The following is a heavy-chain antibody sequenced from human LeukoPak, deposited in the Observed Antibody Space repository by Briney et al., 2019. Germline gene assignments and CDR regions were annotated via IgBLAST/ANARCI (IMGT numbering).Heavy chain of an antibody. D-gene: IGHD3-22*01. CDR3: ARGDPYYYDSTGYYLLDY. J-gene: IGHJ4*02. V-gene: IGHV3-23*01. CDR1: GFTFSSYA. CDR2: ISGSGGST. Sequence: GGCLRLSCAASGFTFSSYAMSWVRQAPGKGLEWVSAISGSGGSTYYADSVKGRFTISRDNSKNTLYLQMNSLRAEDTAVYRCARGDPYYYDSTGYYLLDYWGQGALLTVSS.